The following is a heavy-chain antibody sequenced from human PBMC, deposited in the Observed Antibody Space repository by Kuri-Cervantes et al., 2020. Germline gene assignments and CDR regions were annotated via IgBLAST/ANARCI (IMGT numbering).Heavy chain of an antibody. D-gene: IGHD3-10*01. CDR1: RFTFSSYA. CDR2: ISGSGGST. CDR3: ARVGGSGMVY. J-gene: IGHJ4*02. Sequence: GESLKISCAASRFTFSSYAMSWVRQAPGKGLEWVSSISGSGGSTYYADSVKGRFTISRDNSKNTLYLQMNSLRAEDTAVYYCARVGGSGMVYWGQGTLVTVSS. V-gene: IGHV3-23*01.